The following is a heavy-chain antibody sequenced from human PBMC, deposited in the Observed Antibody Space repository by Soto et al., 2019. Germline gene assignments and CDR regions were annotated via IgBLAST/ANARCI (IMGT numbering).Heavy chain of an antibody. J-gene: IGHJ4*02. CDR1: GFTFSSYW. CDR2: INSDGSGT. CDR3: TRGLENYSYFDY. Sequence: EVQLVESGGGLVQPGGSLRLSCAASGFTFSSYWMHWVRQAPGKGLEWVSRINSDGSGTVYADSVKGRFTISRDNAKNTLYVQMTSLSAEDTAVYYCTRGLENYSYFDYWGQGILATVSS. D-gene: IGHD1-7*01. V-gene: IGHV3-74*01.